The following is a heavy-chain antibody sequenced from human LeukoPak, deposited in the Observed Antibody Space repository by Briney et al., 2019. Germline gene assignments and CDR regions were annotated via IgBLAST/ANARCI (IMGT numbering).Heavy chain of an antibody. CDR1: GGSISSYY. D-gene: IGHD3-10*01. V-gene: IGHV4-34*01. CDR2: INHSGST. Sequence: SETLSLTCTVSGGSISSYYWSWIRQPPGKGLEWIGEINHSGSTNYNPSLKSRVTISVDTSKNQFSLKLSSVTAADTAVYYCARVRRYYYGSGSWITDYWGQGTLVTVSS. J-gene: IGHJ4*02. CDR3: ARVRRYYYGSGSWITDY.